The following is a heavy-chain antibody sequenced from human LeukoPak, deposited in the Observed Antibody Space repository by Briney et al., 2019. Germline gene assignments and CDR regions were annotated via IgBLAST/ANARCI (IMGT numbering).Heavy chain of an antibody. CDR2: ISYDGSNK. CDR1: GFTVSSNY. D-gene: IGHD3-10*01. Sequence: GALRLSCAASGFTVSSNYMSWVRQAPGKGLEWVAVISYDGSNKYYADSVKGRFTISRDNSKNTLYLQMNSLRAEDTAMYYCARGSHGSGGIDYWGQGTLVTVSS. CDR3: ARGSHGSGGIDY. J-gene: IGHJ4*02. V-gene: IGHV3-30*03.